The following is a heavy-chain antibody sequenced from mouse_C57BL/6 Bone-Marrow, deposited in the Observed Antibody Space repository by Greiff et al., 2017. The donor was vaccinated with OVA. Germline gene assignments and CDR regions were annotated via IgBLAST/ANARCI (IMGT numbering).Heavy chain of an antibody. J-gene: IGHJ4*01. Sequence: VQLQQSVAELVRPGASVKLSCTASGFNIKNTYMHWVKQRPEQGLEWIGRIDPANGNTKYAPKFQGKATITADTSSNTAYLQLSSLTSEDNAIYYCARSYYSNYGMYYYAMDYWGQGTSVTVSS. CDR3: ARSYYSNYGMYYYAMDY. CDR1: GFNIKNTY. D-gene: IGHD2-5*01. V-gene: IGHV14-3*01. CDR2: IDPANGNT.